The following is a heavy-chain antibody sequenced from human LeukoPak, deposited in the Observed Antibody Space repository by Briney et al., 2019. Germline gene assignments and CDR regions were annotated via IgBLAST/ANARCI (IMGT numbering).Heavy chain of an antibody. V-gene: IGHV3-30*18. D-gene: IGHD3-10*01. J-gene: IGHJ6*02. CDR2: ISYDESNK. CDR1: GFIFSSHG. Sequence: PGGSLRLSCAASGFIFSSHGMHWGRQAPGKGLEWVAVISYDESNKYAGSVKGRFTISRDNSKNTLYLQMNSLGAEDTAVYYCAKGLGYYDSGESYYYGMDVWGQGTTVTVSS. CDR3: AKGLGYYDSGESYYYGMDV.